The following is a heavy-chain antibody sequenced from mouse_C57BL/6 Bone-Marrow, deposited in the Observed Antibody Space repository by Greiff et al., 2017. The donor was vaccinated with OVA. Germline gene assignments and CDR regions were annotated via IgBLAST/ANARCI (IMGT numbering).Heavy chain of an antibody. D-gene: IGHD1-1*01. CDR1: GFTFSSYA. CDR3: ARGHYYGSSSFAY. CDR2: ISDGGSYT. J-gene: IGHJ3*01. V-gene: IGHV5-4*03. Sequence: EVKLQESGGGLVKPGGSLKLSCAASGFTFSSYAMSWVRQTPEKRLEWVATISDGGSYTYYPDNVKGRFTISRDNAKNNLYLQMSHLKSEDTAMYYCARGHYYGSSSFAYWGQGTLVTVSA.